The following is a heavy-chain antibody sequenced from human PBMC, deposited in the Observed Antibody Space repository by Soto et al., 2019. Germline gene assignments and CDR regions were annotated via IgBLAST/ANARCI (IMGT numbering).Heavy chain of an antibody. J-gene: IGHJ3*02. D-gene: IGHD2-2*01. V-gene: IGHV3-49*03. CDR2: IRSKTYGGTT. CDR1: DFSFHDFA. Sequence: EVQVVDSGGGLVQPGRSLRLSCSGSDFSFHDFAMTWFRQTPGKGLEWVSFIRSKTYGGTTDYAASVKGRFTISRDYSNSIAYLQMDSLRIEDTGVYYCTRSYCSIAGCYSTTFVIWGQGTMVTVSS. CDR3: TRSYCSIAGCYSTTFVI.